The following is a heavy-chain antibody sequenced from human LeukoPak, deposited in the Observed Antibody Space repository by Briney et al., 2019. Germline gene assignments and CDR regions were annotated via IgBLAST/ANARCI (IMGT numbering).Heavy chain of an antibody. CDR3: ARDALVDASGDY. CDR1: GYTFTGYY. V-gene: IGHV1-2*06. CDR2: INPNSGGT. J-gene: IGHJ4*02. Sequence: VASVKVSCKASGYTFTGYYMHWVRQAPGQGLEWMGRINPNSGGTNYAQKFQGRVTMTRDTSISTAYMELSRLRSDDTAVYYCARDALVDASGDYWGQGTLVTVSS. D-gene: IGHD6-6*01.